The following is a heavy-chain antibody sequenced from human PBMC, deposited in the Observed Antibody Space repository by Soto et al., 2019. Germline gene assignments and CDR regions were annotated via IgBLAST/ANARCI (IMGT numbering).Heavy chain of an antibody. V-gene: IGHV4-59*01. CDR2: IYYSGST. CDR3: AREDDFWSGYYGY. CDR1: GGSISSYY. D-gene: IGHD3-3*01. J-gene: IGHJ4*02. Sequence: PSETLSLTCTVSGGSISSYYWSWIRQPPGKGLEWIGYIYYSGSTNYNPSLKILVTISVDTSKNQFSLKLSFVISVDTSVYYCAREDDFWSGYYGYWGQGTLVTVSS.